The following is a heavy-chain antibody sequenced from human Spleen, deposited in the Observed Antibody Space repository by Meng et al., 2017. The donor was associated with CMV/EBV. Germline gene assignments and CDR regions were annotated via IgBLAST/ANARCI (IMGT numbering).Heavy chain of an antibody. V-gene: IGHV3-30*02. J-gene: IGHJ4*02. CDR1: GFTFSGFA. CDR3: AKDLGTVTTAYFDY. Sequence: GPLGDAGGGLGRPGGSLKLSCSALGFTFSGFAMHWVRQAPGKGLEWVAFIRYDGSNKYYADSVKGRFTISRDNSKNTLYLQMNSLRAEDTAVYYCAKDLGTVTTAYFDYWGQGTLVTVSS. D-gene: IGHD4-11*01. CDR2: IRYDGSNK.